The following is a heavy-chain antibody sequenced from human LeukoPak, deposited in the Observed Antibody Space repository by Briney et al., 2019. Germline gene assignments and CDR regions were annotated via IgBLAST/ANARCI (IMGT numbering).Heavy chain of an antibody. D-gene: IGHD3-10*01. J-gene: IGHJ4*02. CDR3: ARVGYYYGSGSYNPLSY. Sequence: SETLSLTCTVSGGSISSYYWSWIRQPPGKGLEWIGYIYYSGSTNYNPSLKSRVTISVDMSKNQFSLKLSSVTAADTAVYYCARVGYYYGSGSYNPLSYWGQGTLVTVSS. V-gene: IGHV4-59*01. CDR2: IYYSGST. CDR1: GGSISSYY.